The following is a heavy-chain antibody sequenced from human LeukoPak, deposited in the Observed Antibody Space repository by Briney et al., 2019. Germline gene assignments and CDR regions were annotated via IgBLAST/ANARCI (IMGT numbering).Heavy chain of an antibody. D-gene: IGHD4-17*01. CDR2: ISSSSYI. J-gene: IGHJ4*02. CDR1: GFTFSTYS. Sequence: PGGSLRLSCAASGFTFSTYSLNWVRQAPGKGLEWVSSISSSSYIYYADSMKGRFTISRDNAKNSLYLQMDSLRAEDTAVYYCARGGYGDYVMEYWGQGTLVTVSS. V-gene: IGHV3-21*01. CDR3: ARGGYGDYVMEY.